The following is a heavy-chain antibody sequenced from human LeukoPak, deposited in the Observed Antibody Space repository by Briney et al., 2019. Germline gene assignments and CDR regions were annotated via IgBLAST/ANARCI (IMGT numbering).Heavy chain of an antibody. V-gene: IGHV3-53*01. CDR1: GFTVNMDY. Sequence: PGGSLRLSCAASGFTVNMDYMSWVRHSREKGREGVSVFYTEGRTFYADSGECRCTISRDESNNTVFLEMNSVRSEDPAIYFCKRGSPTVSAGYKWGRGTVVTVS. J-gene: IGHJ4*02. D-gene: IGHD1-1*01. CDR3: KRGSPTVSAGYK. CDR2: FYTEGRT.